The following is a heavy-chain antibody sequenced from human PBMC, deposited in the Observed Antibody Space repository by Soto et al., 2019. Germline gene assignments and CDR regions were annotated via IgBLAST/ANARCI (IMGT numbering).Heavy chain of an antibody. J-gene: IGHJ4*02. CDR3: ARSRYYYDSSGYYHDY. D-gene: IGHD3-22*01. Sequence: GGSLRLSCAASGFTFSSYWMSWVRQAPGKGLEWVANIKQDGIEKYYVDSVKGRFTISRDNAKNSLYLQMNSLRAEDTAVYYCARSRYYYDSSGYYHDYCGQGTLVTVSS. CDR2: IKQDGIEK. V-gene: IGHV3-7*03. CDR1: GFTFSSYW.